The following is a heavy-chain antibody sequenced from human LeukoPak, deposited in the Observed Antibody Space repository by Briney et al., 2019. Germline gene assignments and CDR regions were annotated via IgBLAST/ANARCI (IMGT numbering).Heavy chain of an antibody. CDR2: ISAYNGNT. Sequence: ASVKVSCKASGYTFTSYGISWVRQAPGQGLEWMGWISAYNGNTNYAQKLQGRVTMTTDTSTSTAYMELRSLRSDDTAVYYCATSLSSRGGYHDAFDIWGQGTMVTVSS. J-gene: IGHJ3*02. V-gene: IGHV1-18*01. CDR1: GYTFTSYG. CDR3: ATSLSSRGGYHDAFDI. D-gene: IGHD3-16*02.